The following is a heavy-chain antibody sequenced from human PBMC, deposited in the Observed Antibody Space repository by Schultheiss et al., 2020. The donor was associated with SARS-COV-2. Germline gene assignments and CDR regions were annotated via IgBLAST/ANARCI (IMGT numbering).Heavy chain of an antibody. CDR3: ARRGYSYGLFDY. J-gene: IGHJ4*02. D-gene: IGHD5-18*01. CDR2: IYYSGST. CDR1: GGSISSYY. V-gene: IGHV4-59*01. Sequence: SETLSLTCTVSGGSISSYYWSWIRQHPGKGLEWIGYIYYSGSTNYNPSLKSRVTISVDTSKNQFSLKLSSVTAADTAVYYCARRGYSYGLFDYWGQGTLVTVSS.